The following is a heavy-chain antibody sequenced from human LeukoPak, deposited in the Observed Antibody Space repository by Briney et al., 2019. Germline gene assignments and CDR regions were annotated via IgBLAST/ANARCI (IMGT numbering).Heavy chain of an antibody. D-gene: IGHD1-26*01. V-gene: IGHV3-30-3*01. CDR2: ISYDGSNK. J-gene: IGHJ4*02. Sequence: GGSLRLSCAASGFNFSSYAMHWVRQAPGKGLEWVVIISYDGSNKYYADSVKGRFTISRDNSKNTLYLQMNSLRAEDTAVYYCARSKWELRYVDYWGQGTLVTVSS. CDR3: ARSKWELRYVDY. CDR1: GFNFSSYA.